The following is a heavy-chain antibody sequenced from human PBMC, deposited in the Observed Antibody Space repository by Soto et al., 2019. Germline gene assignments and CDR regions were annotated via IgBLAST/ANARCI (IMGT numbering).Heavy chain of an antibody. Sequence: GGSLRFSCAASGFTFSSYWMHWVRQAPGKGLVWVSRINSDGSSTSYADSVKGRFTISRDNAKNTLYLQMNSLRAEDTAVYYCASEAAAQYYYYGMDVWGQGTTVTVSS. V-gene: IGHV3-74*01. CDR1: GFTFSSYW. J-gene: IGHJ6*02. CDR3: ASEAAAQYYYYGMDV. CDR2: INSDGSST. D-gene: IGHD6-13*01.